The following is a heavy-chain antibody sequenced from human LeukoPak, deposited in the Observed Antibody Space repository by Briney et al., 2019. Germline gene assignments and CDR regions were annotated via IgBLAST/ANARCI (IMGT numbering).Heavy chain of an antibody. CDR2: IKQDGSEK. CDR1: GFSVSGYW. D-gene: IGHD6-13*01. J-gene: IGHJ4*02. CDR3: AREWQGGIAAAGTRIEGDY. Sequence: GGSLRLSCAVSGFSVSGYWMTWVRQAPGKGLEWVANIKQDGSEKNYVDSVKGRFTISRDNAENSLFLQMNSLRVEDTTVYYCAREWQGGIAAAGTRIEGDYWGQGTLVAVSS. V-gene: IGHV3-7*01.